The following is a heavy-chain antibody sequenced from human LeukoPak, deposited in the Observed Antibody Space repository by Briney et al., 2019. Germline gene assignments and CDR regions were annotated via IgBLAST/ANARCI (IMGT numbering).Heavy chain of an antibody. Sequence: SQTLSLTCAVSGDSVSSKNGAWSWIRQSPSRGLEWLGRTYYRSKWYNDYAESMEGRMTISQDTSKNQYSLHLNSVTPDDTAVYYCARDFGTTGWHTFDYWGQGTLVTVSS. CDR2: TYYRSKWYN. CDR1: GDSVSSKNGA. D-gene: IGHD6-19*01. V-gene: IGHV6-1*01. J-gene: IGHJ4*02. CDR3: ARDFGTTGWHTFDY.